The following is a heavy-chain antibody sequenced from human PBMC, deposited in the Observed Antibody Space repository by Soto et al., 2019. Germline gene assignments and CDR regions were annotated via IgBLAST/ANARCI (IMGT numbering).Heavy chain of an antibody. D-gene: IGHD2-2*01. CDR1: GYTFTSYA. Sequence: ASVKVSCKASGYTFTSYAMHWVRQAPGQRLEWMGWINAGNGNTKYSQKFQGRVTITRDTSASTAYMELSSLRSEDTAVYYCARARPYCSSTSCHYHSNWFDPWGQGTLVTVSS. CDR3: ARARPYCSSTSCHYHSNWFDP. CDR2: INAGNGNT. J-gene: IGHJ5*02. V-gene: IGHV1-3*01.